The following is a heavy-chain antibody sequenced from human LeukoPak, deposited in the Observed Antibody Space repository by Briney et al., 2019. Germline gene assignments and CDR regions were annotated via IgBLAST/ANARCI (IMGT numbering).Heavy chain of an antibody. V-gene: IGHV4-59*08. Sequence: SETLSLTCTVSGGSISSYYWTWIRQPPGKGLEWIGYIFYTGSTNYNPSFKSRVTMSVDTSSNQFSLKLTSVTAADTAVYYCARRAVPTWYFDLWGRGTLVTVSS. D-gene: IGHD4-17*01. CDR2: IFYTGST. CDR1: GGSISSYY. CDR3: ARRAVPTWYFDL. J-gene: IGHJ2*01.